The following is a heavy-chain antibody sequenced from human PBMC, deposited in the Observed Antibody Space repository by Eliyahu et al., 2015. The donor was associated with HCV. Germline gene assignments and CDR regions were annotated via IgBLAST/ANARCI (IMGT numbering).Heavy chain of an antibody. J-gene: IGHJ6*03. V-gene: IGHV3-23*01. D-gene: IGHD4-17*01. CDR3: AKNGAYQPVNGAYLGVYYMDV. CDR1: GHTFSNYA. CDR2: IXVRGDST. Sequence: EVQLLESGGGLLQPGGSLRLSCAASGHTFSNYALSWVRQAXGKGLEXVSSIXVRGDSTHYADSVKGRFTIARDNSENTLYLQMNGLRAEDTAVYYCAKNGAYQPVNGAYLGVYYMDVWGKGTAVTVSS.